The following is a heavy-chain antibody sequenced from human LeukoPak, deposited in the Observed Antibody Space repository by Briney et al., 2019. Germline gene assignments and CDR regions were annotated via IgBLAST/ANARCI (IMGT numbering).Heavy chain of an antibody. V-gene: IGHV4-61*02. CDR3: ARVEGYSYGPSIQN. J-gene: IGHJ4*02. CDR2: IYTSGNT. Sequence: SQTLSLTCTVSGGSISSGSYYWSWIRQPAGKGLEWIGRIYTSGNTNYNPSLKSRVTISVDTSKNQFSLKLSSVTAADTAVYYCARVEGYSYGPSIQNWGQGTLVTVSS. CDR1: GGSISSGSYY. D-gene: IGHD5-18*01.